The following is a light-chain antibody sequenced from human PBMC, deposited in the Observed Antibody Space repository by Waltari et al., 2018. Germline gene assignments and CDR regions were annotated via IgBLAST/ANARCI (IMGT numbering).Light chain of an antibody. CDR2: DVN. CDR3: CSYAGSGVV. J-gene: IGLJ2*01. V-gene: IGLV2-23*02. CDR1: GSYVWSYNL. Sequence: QSALTQPASMSGSPGQSITISCTGTGSYVWSYNLVSWYQQHPGKAPKLMIYDVNKRPSGVSNRFSGSKSGNTASLTISGLQAEDEADYYCCSYAGSGVVFGGGTKLTVL.